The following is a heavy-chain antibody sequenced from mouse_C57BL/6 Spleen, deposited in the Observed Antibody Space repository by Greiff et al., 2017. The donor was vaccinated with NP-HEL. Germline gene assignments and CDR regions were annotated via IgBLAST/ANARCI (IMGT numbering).Heavy chain of an antibody. Sequence: VQLQQPGAELVKPGASVKLSCKASGYTFTSYWMQWVKQRPGQGLEWIGEIDPSDSYTNYNQKFKGKATLTVDTSSSTAYMQLSSLTSEDSAVYYCARRGYYGSSYERHFDYWGQGTTLTVSS. D-gene: IGHD1-1*01. CDR2: IDPSDSYT. CDR1: GYTFTSYW. J-gene: IGHJ2*01. V-gene: IGHV1-50*01. CDR3: ARRGYYGSSYERHFDY.